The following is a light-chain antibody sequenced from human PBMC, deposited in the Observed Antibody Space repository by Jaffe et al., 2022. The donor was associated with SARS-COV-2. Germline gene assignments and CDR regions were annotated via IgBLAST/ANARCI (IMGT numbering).Light chain of an antibody. CDR2: DES. Sequence: EIVLTQSPATLSLSPGERATLFCRASQSVGTYLAWHQQKPGQPPRLLIYDESNRVTGIPARFRGSGSGTDFTLTITSLEPEDFAVYYCQQRSTWPLTFGPGTRLEIK. J-gene: IGKJ5*01. V-gene: IGKV3-11*01. CDR1: QSVGTY. CDR3: QQRSTWPLT.